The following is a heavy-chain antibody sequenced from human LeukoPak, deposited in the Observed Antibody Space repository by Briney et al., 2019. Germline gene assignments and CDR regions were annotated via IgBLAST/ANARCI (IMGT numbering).Heavy chain of an antibody. Sequence: PGGSLRLSCAASGFTFDDYAMHWVRQAPGKGLEWVAGVSWDSVSIVYADSVKGRFTISRDNAKNSLYLQMSSLRPEDTALYYCAKDFGAGSYSYYNAFDVWGQGTMVTVSS. CDR3: AKDFGAGSYSYYNAFDV. V-gene: IGHV3-9*01. J-gene: IGHJ3*01. CDR1: GFTFDDYA. D-gene: IGHD3-10*01. CDR2: VSWDSVSI.